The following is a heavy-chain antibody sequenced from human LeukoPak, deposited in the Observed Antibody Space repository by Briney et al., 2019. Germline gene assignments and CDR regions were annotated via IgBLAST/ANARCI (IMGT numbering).Heavy chain of an antibody. CDR2: IIPIFGTA. D-gene: IGHD3-10*01. CDR3: ARASLNYGSGSDY. CDR1: GGTFSSYA. J-gene: IGHJ4*02. Sequence: SSVKVSCKASGGTFSSYAISGVRPAAGQGLEWRGRIIPIFGTANYAQKFQGRVTITADKSTSTAYMELSSLRSEDTAVYYCARASLNYGSGSDYWGQGTLVTVSS. V-gene: IGHV1-69*06.